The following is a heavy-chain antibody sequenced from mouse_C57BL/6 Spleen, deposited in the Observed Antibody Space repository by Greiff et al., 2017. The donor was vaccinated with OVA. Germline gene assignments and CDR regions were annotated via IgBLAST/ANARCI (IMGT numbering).Heavy chain of an antibody. J-gene: IGHJ4*01. Sequence: QVQLQQPGAELVMPGASVKLSCKASGYTFTSYWMHWVKQRPGQGLEWIGEIDPSDSYTNYNQKLKGKSTLTVDKSSSTAYMQLSSLTSEDSAVYYCARRGSSYAMDYWGQGTSVTVSS. CDR1: GYTFTSYW. D-gene: IGHD1-3*01. V-gene: IGHV1-69*01. CDR2: IDPSDSYT. CDR3: ARRGSSYAMDY.